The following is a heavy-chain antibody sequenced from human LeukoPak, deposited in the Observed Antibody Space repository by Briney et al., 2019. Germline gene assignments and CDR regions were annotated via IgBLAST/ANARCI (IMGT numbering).Heavy chain of an antibody. D-gene: IGHD3-9*01. CDR3: ASGDYDILGD. CDR2: IYSGGTT. Sequence: GGSLRLSCAAFGFTFSSYSMNWVRQAPGKGLEWVSLIYSGGTTYYADSVKGRFTISRDNSKNTLYLQMNSLRVEDTAMYYCASGDYDILGDWGQGTLVTVSS. CDR1: GFTFSSYS. V-gene: IGHV3-53*01. J-gene: IGHJ4*02.